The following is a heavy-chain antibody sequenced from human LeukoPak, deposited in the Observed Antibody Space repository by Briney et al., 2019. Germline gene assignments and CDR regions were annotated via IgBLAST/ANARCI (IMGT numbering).Heavy chain of an antibody. CDR3: ARDLGDWYFDL. Sequence: ASVKVSCKASGYTFTGYYMHWVRQAPGQGLEWMGWINPNSGDTNYAQKFQGRVTMTRDTSISTAYMELSRLRPDDTAVYYCARDLGDWYFDLWGRGTLVTVSS. CDR2: INPNSGDT. CDR1: GYTFTGYY. J-gene: IGHJ2*01. V-gene: IGHV1-2*02.